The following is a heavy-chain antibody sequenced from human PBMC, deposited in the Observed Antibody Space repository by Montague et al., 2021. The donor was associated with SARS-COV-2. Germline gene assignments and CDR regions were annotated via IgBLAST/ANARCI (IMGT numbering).Heavy chain of an antibody. CDR2: IKQDGSEK. V-gene: IGHV3-7*01. CDR3: ARVGSSSWQFDY. D-gene: IGHD6-13*01. J-gene: IGHJ4*02. Sequence: SLRLSCAASGFTFSSYWMSWVRQAPGKGLEWVANIKQDGSEKYYVDSVKGRFTISRDNAKNSLYLQMNSLRAEDTAVYYRARVGSSSWQFDYWGQGTLVTVSS. CDR1: GFTFSSYW.